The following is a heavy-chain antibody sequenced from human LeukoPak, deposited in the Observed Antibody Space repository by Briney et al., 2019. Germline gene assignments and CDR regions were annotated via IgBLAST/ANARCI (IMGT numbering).Heavy chain of an antibody. CDR2: ISSSGSTI. V-gene: IGHV3-48*03. J-gene: IGHJ3*02. CDR1: GFTFSSYE. D-gene: IGHD2-15*01. CDR3: ARAYCSGGSCYSFLDAFDI. Sequence: PGGSLRLSCAASGFTFSSYEMNWVRQAPGKGLEWVSYISSSGSTIYYADSVKGRFTISRDNAKNSLYLQMNSLRAEDTALYHCARAYCSGGSCYSFLDAFDIWGQGTMVTVSS.